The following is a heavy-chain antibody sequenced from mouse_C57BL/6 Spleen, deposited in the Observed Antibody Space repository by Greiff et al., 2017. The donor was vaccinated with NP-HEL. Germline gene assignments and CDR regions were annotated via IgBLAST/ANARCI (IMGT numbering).Heavy chain of an antibody. J-gene: IGHJ2*01. V-gene: IGHV5-4*01. Sequence: EVHLVESGGGLVKPGGSLKLSCAASGFTFSSYAMSWVRQTPEKRLEWVATISDGGSYTYYPDNVKGRFTISRDNAKNNLYLQMSHLKSEDTAMYYCARAYGSSLYFDYWGQGTTLTVSS. CDR3: ARAYGSSLYFDY. CDR2: ISDGGSYT. CDR1: GFTFSSYA. D-gene: IGHD1-1*01.